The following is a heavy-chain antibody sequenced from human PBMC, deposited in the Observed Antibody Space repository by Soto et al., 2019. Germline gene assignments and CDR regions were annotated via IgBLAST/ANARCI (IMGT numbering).Heavy chain of an antibody. CDR1: GFTFSNYW. CDR3: ARGGRTFAYYYGMAV. V-gene: IGHV3-74*01. CDR2: FSTDGSST. D-gene: IGHD1-1*01. J-gene: IGHJ6*02. Sequence: EMQLVESGGGLVKLGGSLRISCAASGFTFSNYWIHWVRQTPGKGLVWFSLFSTDGSSTWYAVSVKCRFTISIDSAKNTLYLHMISLRAEDTAVYYCARGGRTFAYYYGMAVWGQGTTVAVSS.